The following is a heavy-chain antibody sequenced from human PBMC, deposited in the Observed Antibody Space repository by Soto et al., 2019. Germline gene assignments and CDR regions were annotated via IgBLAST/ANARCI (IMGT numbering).Heavy chain of an antibody. V-gene: IGHV4-31*03. Sequence: PSETLSLTCSVSGGSVSGGGYYWSWIRQLPGKGLEWIGYIYHTGSTFYNLSLKSRVTILLDTSKSQFSLKLTSVTAADTAMYYCAGSPARSMFDHWRQGTLVTVSS. J-gene: IGHJ4*02. CDR1: GGSVSGGGYY. D-gene: IGHD1-26*01. CDR2: IYHTGST. CDR3: AGSPARSMFDH.